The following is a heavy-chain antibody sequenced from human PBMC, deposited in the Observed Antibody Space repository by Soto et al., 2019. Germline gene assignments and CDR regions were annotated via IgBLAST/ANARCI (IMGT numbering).Heavy chain of an antibody. Sequence: GGSLRLSCAASGGTFSSYAMSWVRQAPGKGLEWVSAISGSGGSTYYADSVKGRFTISRDNSKNTLYLQMNSLRAEDTAVYYCAKPSFIVVVPAARLSNAFDIWGQGTMVTVSS. V-gene: IGHV3-23*01. D-gene: IGHD2-2*01. CDR3: AKPSFIVVVPAARLSNAFDI. CDR2: ISGSGGST. J-gene: IGHJ3*02. CDR1: GGTFSSYA.